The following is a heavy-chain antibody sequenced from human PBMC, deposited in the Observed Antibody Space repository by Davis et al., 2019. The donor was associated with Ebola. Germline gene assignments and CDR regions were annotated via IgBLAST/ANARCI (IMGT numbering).Heavy chain of an antibody. J-gene: IGHJ6*02. V-gene: IGHV3-13*01. CDR1: GFALSRDD. CDR3: VRGGGLGAMDV. CDR2: IGTAGDT. Sequence: GESLKISCAASGFALSRDDMHWVRQAAGKGLEWVSGIGTAGDTFYSDSVKGRFTISRDNAKNSLFLQMNSLRAEDTAVYFCVRGGGLGAMDVWGQGTTITVSS. D-gene: IGHD3-16*01.